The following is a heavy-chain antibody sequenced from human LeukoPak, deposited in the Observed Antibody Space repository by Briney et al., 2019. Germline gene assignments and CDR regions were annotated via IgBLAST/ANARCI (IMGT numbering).Heavy chain of an antibody. D-gene: IGHD3-10*01. Sequence: GASVKVSCKASGYTFTSYDINWVRQATGQGLEWMGWMNPNSGNTGYAQKFQGRVTITADKSTSTAYMELSSLRSEDTAVYYCARVPGLTSTRGYYYYYYMDVWGKGTTVTVSS. CDR2: MNPNSGNT. CDR3: ARVPGLTSTRGYYYYYYMDV. CDR1: GYTFTSYD. V-gene: IGHV1-8*01. J-gene: IGHJ6*03.